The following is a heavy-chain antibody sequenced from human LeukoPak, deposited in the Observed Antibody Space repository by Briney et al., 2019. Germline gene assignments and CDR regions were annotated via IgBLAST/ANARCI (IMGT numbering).Heavy chain of an antibody. CDR1: GYTFTSYA. J-gene: IGHJ6*02. Sequence: ASVKVSCKASGYTFTSYAIHWVRQAPGQRLEWMGWINAGNGNTKYSQKFQGRVTITRDTSASTAYMELSSLRSEDTAVYYCARDPRSSYYDFWSGYFTNYYYYGMDVWGQGTTVTVSS. D-gene: IGHD3-3*01. CDR2: INAGNGNT. V-gene: IGHV1-3*01. CDR3: ARDPRSSYYDFWSGYFTNYYYYGMDV.